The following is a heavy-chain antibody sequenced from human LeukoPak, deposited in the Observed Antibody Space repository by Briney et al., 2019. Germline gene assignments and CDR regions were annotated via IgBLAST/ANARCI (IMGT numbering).Heavy chain of an antibody. J-gene: IGHJ3*02. CDR2: IKQDGSEK. D-gene: IGHD2-8*01. V-gene: IGHV3-7*03. Sequence: SGGSLRLSCAASGFTFSSYWMSWVRQAPGKGLEWVANIKQDGSEKYYVDSVKGRFTISRDNSKNTLYLQMNNLRAEDTAVYYCAKDFNGRRVLDAFDIWGQGTMVTVSS. CDR3: AKDFNGRRVLDAFDI. CDR1: GFTFSSYW.